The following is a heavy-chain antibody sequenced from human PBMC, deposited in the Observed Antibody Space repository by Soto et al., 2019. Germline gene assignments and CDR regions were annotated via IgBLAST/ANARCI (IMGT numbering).Heavy chain of an antibody. CDR1: GFSLSAREVG. V-gene: IGHV2-5*02. D-gene: IGHD3-10*01. J-gene: IGHJ4*02. CDR2: IYWDDDK. CDR3: AHRGYYYGSGSYYTH. Sequence: SGPTLVNPTQTLTLTCTFSGFSLSAREVGVGWIRQPPGKALEWLALIYWDDDKRYSPSLRSRLTITKDTSGNQVVLTMTNMDPADTGTYYCAHRGYYYGSGSYYTHWGQGTLVTVSS.